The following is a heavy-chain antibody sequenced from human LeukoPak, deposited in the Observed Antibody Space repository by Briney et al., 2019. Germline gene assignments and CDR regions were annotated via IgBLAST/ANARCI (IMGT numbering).Heavy chain of an antibody. CDR2: IYYSGST. CDR3: ARRLISDYAHYFDY. J-gene: IGHJ4*02. CDR1: GGSISSSSYY. V-gene: IGHV4-39*01. D-gene: IGHD4-17*01. Sequence: SETLSLTCTVSGGSISSSSYYWTWIRQPPGQGLEWIGSIYYSGSTYYNPSLKSRVTISVDTPRNQFSLKLSSVTAADTAVYYCARRLISDYAHYFDYWGQGTLVIVSS.